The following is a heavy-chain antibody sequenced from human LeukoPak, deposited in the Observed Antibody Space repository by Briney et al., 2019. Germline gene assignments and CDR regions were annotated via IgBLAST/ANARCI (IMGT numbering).Heavy chain of an antibody. J-gene: IGHJ4*02. CDR1: GFTFSSYE. Sequence: GGSLRLSCAASGFTFSSYEMNWVRQAPGKGLEWVSYISSSGSTIYYADSVKGRFTISRDNAKNSLYLQMNSLRADDTAVYYCARVGWFEQALDYWGQGTLVTVSS. V-gene: IGHV3-48*03. CDR2: ISSSGSTI. D-gene: IGHD3-10*01. CDR3: ARVGWFEQALDY.